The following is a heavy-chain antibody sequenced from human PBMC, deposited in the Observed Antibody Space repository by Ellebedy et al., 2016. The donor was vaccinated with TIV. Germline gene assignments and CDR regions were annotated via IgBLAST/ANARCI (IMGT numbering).Heavy chain of an antibody. J-gene: IGHJ4*02. CDR3: TRGPWELDY. CDR1: GDSVSTDIG. V-gene: IGHV6-1*01. D-gene: IGHD1-26*01. CDR2: TYYRSKWNN. Sequence: SQTLSLTCVISGDSVSTDIGWNWIRQSPSRGLEWLGRTYYRSKWNNDYAVSLKSRITINPDTSKNLFSLQLNSVTPEDTAVYYCTRGPWELDYWGQGTLVTVSS.